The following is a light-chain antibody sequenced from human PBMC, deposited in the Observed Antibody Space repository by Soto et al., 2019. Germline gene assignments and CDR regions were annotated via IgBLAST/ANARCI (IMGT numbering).Light chain of an antibody. CDR2: GAS. J-gene: IGKJ1*01. CDR1: QSVSSN. Sequence: EIVLTQSPATLSVSPGESATLACRASQSVSSNLAWSQQKPGKAPRLLIYGASTRATGVPARFSGSGSGTAVTRTSSSRPHYDVATLSCQQYTGYSRTFGQGTKVDI. CDR3: QQYTGYSRT. V-gene: IGKV3-15*01.